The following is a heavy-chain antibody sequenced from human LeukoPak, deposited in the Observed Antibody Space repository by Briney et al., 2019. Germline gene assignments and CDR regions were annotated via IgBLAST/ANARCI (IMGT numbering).Heavy chain of an antibody. D-gene: IGHD5-12*01. V-gene: IGHV3-49*03. CDR3: VRYSGDADY. Sequence: GGSLRISCTASGFTFGDYAMSWFRQAPGKGLEWVGFIRSKVYGGTTEYAASVKGRFTISRDDSKSIAYLQMNSLKSEDTAVYYCVRYSGDADYWGQGTLVTVSS. CDR1: GFTFGDYA. J-gene: IGHJ4*02. CDR2: IRSKVYGGTT.